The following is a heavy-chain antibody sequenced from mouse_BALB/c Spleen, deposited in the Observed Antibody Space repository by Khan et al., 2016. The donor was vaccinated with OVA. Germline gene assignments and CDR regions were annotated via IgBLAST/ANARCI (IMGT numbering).Heavy chain of an antibody. V-gene: IGHV3-2*02. CDR2: IRYSGNT. CDR1: GYSITSDYA. CDR3: ARGYGGDFDY. J-gene: IGHJ2*02. D-gene: IGHD1-1*02. Sequence: EVQLQESGPGLVKPSQSLSLTCTVTGYSITSDYAWNWIRQFPGNKLEWMGFIRYSGNTKYNPSLKSRFSITRDTSKNQFFLQFTSVTTEDTATYYCARGYGGDFDYWGQGTSLTVSS.